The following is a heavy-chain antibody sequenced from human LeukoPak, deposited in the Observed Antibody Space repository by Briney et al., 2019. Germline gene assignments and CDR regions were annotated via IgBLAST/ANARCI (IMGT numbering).Heavy chain of an antibody. D-gene: IGHD6-19*01. J-gene: IGHJ6*02. CDR3: ARGQEQFRSRRQWGPRRNNFYYYAMAV. V-gene: IGHV3-66*01. CDR2: MSSDGNT. CDR1: GFTVSCSC. Sequence: GESLTLSCAASGFTVSCSCMNWVWMRQGPGQELDSVMSSDGNTYYSYSVKGTFTISTDNSTNTLSLQMHCLRADDTAVYYCARGQEQFRSRRQWGPRRNNFYYYAMAVWGQGTRVTVS.